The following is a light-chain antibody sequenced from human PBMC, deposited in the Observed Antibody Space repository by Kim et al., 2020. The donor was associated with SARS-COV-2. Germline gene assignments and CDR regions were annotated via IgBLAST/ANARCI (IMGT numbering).Light chain of an antibody. CDR1: SLRSYY. CDR3: NSRDSNDNVV. CDR2: GKN. J-gene: IGLJ2*01. Sequence: SSELTQDPAVSVALGQTVRITCQGDSLRSYYATWYQQKPGKAPILVIYGKNNRPSGIPDRFYGSSTGNTASLHITGTQAGDEADYYCNSRDSNDNVVFGG. V-gene: IGLV3-19*01.